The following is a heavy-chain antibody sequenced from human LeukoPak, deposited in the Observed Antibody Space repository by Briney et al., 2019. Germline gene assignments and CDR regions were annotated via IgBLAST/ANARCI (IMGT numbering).Heavy chain of an antibody. CDR2: INSDDSSR. CDR1: GFSFSSYW. V-gene: IGHV3-74*01. Sequence: GGSLRLSCVASGFSFSSYWMHWVRQAPGKGLVWVSRINSDDSSRVYADSVEGRFTISRDNAKNTLYLQMNGLRVDDTAVYYCARETYSSGWYEDYWGQGTLVTVSS. D-gene: IGHD6-19*01. J-gene: IGHJ4*02. CDR3: ARETYSSGWYEDY.